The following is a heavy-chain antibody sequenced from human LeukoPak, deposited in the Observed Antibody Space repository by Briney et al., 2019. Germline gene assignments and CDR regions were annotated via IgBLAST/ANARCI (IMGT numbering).Heavy chain of an antibody. CDR2: INHSGST. J-gene: IGHJ4*02. V-gene: IGHV4-34*01. Sequence: PSETLSLTCAVYGGAFSGYYRSWIRQPPGKGLEWIGEINHSGSTNYNPSLKSRVTISVDTSKNQFSLKLSSVTAADTAVYYCARASYYYGSGSYVRSRGPYYFDYWGQGTLVTVSS. CDR1: GGAFSGYY. CDR3: ARASYYYGSGSYVRSRGPYYFDY. D-gene: IGHD3-10*01.